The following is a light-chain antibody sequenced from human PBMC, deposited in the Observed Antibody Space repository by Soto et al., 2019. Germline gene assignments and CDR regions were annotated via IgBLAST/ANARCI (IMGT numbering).Light chain of an antibody. J-gene: IGLJ1*01. Sequence: QSVLTQPASVSESPGQSITISCTGTGSDVGGYDYVSWYQHHPGKAPKVMIYEVTNRPSGVSNRFSGSKSGNTASLPISGLLAEDEADYYCSSYTSSSTYVFGTGTKVTVL. CDR3: SSYTSSSTYV. CDR1: GSDVGGYDY. CDR2: EVT. V-gene: IGLV2-14*01.